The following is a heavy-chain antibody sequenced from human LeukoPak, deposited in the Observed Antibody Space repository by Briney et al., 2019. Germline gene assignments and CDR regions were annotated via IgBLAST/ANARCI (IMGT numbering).Heavy chain of an antibody. CDR1: GFTFRNYA. V-gene: IGHV3-23*01. CDR3: AKGLNWGLYYFDY. CDR2: ISGSGGST. Sequence: GGSLRLSCAVSGFTFRNYAMSWVRQAPGKGLEWVSSISGSGGSTYYADPMRGRFTISRDNSKNTLYLQMNSLRAEDTAVYYCAKGLNWGLYYFDYWGQGILVSVSS. J-gene: IGHJ4*02. D-gene: IGHD7-27*01.